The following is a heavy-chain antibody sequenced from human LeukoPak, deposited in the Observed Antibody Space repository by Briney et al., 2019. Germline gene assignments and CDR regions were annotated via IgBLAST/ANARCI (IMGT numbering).Heavy chain of an antibody. Sequence: GGSLRLSCAASGFTFRNYAMHWVRQAPGKGLEWVALIWFDGNDKYYADSVKGRFTISRDNSKNTLYLQMNSLRAEDTAVYYCAKDEDTALVNYFDYWGQGTLVTVSS. J-gene: IGHJ4*02. V-gene: IGHV3-33*06. CDR1: GFTFRNYA. CDR2: IWFDGNDK. CDR3: AKDEDTALVNYFDY. D-gene: IGHD5-18*01.